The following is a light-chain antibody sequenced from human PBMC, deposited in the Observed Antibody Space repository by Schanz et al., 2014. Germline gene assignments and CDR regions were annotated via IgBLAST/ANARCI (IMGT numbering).Light chain of an antibody. CDR3: VLYMGSGISM. Sequence: QTVVTQEPSFSFSPFFPFPLTCGLSSGSVSTTYYPSWYQQTPGQAPRTLIYSTNTRSSGVPDRFSGSILGDKAALTITGAQADDESDYYCVLYMGSGISMFGGGTKLTVL. V-gene: IGLV8-61*01. J-gene: IGLJ3*02. CDR2: STN. CDR1: SGSVSTTYY.